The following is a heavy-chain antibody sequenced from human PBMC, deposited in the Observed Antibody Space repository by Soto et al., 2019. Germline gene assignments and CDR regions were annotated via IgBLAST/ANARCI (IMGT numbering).Heavy chain of an antibody. V-gene: IGHV1-18*01. D-gene: IGHD6-19*01. Sequence: QVQLVQSGAEVKKPGASVKVSCKASGYTFTSYGISWVRQAPGQGLEWMGWISAYNGNTNYAQKLQGRVTMTTDTSTSAASMERRSLRSDDTAVYYCAGDPQQWLVRKGKFDYWGQGTLVTVSS. J-gene: IGHJ4*02. CDR2: ISAYNGNT. CDR1: GYTFTSYG. CDR3: AGDPQQWLVRKGKFDY.